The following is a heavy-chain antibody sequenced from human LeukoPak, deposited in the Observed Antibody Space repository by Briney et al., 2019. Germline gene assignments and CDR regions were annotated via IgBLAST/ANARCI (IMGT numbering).Heavy chain of an antibody. CDR2: INHSGST. D-gene: IGHD6-6*01. CDR3: ARKRSSSWLTDYFDY. CDR1: GGSFSGYY. V-gene: IGHV4-34*01. J-gene: IGHJ4*02. Sequence: PSETLSLTCAVYGGSFSGYYWSWIRQPPGKGLEWIGEINHSGSTNYNPSLKSRVTISVDTSKNQFSLKLSSVTAADTAVYYCARKRSSSWLTDYFDYWGQGTLVTVSS.